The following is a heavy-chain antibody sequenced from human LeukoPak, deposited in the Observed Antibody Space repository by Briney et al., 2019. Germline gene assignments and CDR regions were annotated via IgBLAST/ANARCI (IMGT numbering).Heavy chain of an antibody. D-gene: IGHD6-13*01. Sequence: ASETLSLTCTVSGGSISSYYWSWIRQPPGKGLEWIGYIYYSGSTNYNPSLKSRVTISVDTSKNPFSLKLSSVTAADTAVYYCVRERGSSSWLFDYWGQGTLVTVSS. CDR2: IYYSGST. CDR3: VRERGSSSWLFDY. CDR1: GGSISSYY. J-gene: IGHJ4*02. V-gene: IGHV4-59*01.